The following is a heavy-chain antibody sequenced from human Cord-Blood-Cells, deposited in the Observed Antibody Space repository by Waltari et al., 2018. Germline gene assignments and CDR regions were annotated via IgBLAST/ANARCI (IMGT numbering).Heavy chain of an antibody. CDR1: GYTLTELS. J-gene: IGHJ4*02. CDR3: ETLGVGFDY. Sequence: QVQLVQSGAEVKKPGASVKVSCKVSGYTLTELSMHWVRQAPGKGREWVGVFYPEESETIYAQKCQGRYTMTEHTTTDTAYMERSSLTSEDTAVFSCETLGVGFDYWGQGTLVTVSS. CDR2: FYPEESET. D-gene: IGHD2-15*01. V-gene: IGHV1-24*01.